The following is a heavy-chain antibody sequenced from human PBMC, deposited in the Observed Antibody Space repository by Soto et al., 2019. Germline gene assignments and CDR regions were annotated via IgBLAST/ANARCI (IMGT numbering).Heavy chain of an antibody. D-gene: IGHD3-3*01. J-gene: IGHJ4*02. CDR1: GYTFTSYD. CDR2: MNPNSGNT. Sequence: ASVKVCCKSSGYTFTSYDINWVRQATGQGLEWLGWMNPNSGNTGYAQKFQGRVTMTRNTSISTAYMELSSLRSEDTAVYYCARGRYYDFWSGYFREQYYFDYWGQGTLVTVSS. V-gene: IGHV1-8*01. CDR3: ARGRYYDFWSGYFREQYYFDY.